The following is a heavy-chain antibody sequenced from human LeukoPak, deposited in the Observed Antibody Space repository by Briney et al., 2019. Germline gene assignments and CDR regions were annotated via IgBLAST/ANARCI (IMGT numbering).Heavy chain of an antibody. J-gene: IGHJ4*02. V-gene: IGHV3-20*04. CDR1: GFPFDDYG. CDR2: INWNGGSR. D-gene: IGHD3-9*01. CDR3: ARTNYDILTGYSKGIDY. Sequence: GGSLRLSCAASGFPFDDYGMSWVRQVPGKGLEWVSRINWNGGSRGYADSVKGRFTISRDNAKNSLYLQMNSLRAEDTALYYCARTNYDILTGYSKGIDYWGQGTLVTVSS.